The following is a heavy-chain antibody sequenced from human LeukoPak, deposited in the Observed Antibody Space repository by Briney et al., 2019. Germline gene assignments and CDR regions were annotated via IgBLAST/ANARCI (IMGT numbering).Heavy chain of an antibody. V-gene: IGHV4-39*02. CDR3: ARDKWVGYCSSTSCYYDAFDI. Sequence: PSETLSLTCTVSGGSISSSSYYWGWIRQPPGKGLEWIGSIYYSGSTHYNPSLKSRVTISIEKSKNQFSLKLSSVTAADTAVYYCARDKWVGYCSSTSCYYDAFDIWGQGTMVTVSS. CDR2: IYYSGST. J-gene: IGHJ3*02. D-gene: IGHD2-2*01. CDR1: GGSISSSSYY.